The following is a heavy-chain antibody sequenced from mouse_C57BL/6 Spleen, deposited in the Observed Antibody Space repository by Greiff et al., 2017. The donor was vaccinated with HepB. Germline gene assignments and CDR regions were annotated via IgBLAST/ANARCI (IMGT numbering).Heavy chain of an antibody. D-gene: IGHD3-2*02. CDR3: ARGLRQASYYFDY. V-gene: IGHV1-63*01. CDR2: IYPGGGYT. Sequence: QVQLQQSGAELVRPGTSVKMSCKASGYTFTNSWIGRAKQRPGHGLEWIGDIYPGGGYTNYNEKFKGKATLTADKSSSTAYMQFSSLTSEDSAIYYCARGLRQASYYFDYWGQGTTLTVSS. J-gene: IGHJ2*01. CDR1: GYTFTNSW.